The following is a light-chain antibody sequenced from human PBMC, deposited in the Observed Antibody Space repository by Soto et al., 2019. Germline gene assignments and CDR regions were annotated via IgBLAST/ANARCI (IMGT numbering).Light chain of an antibody. V-gene: IGKV1-39*01. CDR1: QSISSY. J-gene: IGKJ1*01. CDR2: AAS. Sequence: DIQMTQSPSSLSASVGDRVTITCRASQSISSYLNWYQQKPGKAPKLLIYAASSLQSGVPSRFSGSGSGTDFTLTISSLQPEDFATYSRQQSYNTPWTFGQGTRVEIK. CDR3: QQSYNTPWT.